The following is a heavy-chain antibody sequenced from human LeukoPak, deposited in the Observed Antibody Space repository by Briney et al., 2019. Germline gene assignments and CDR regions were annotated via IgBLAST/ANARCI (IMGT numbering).Heavy chain of an antibody. CDR2: IYYSGST. CDR3: ARELGYCSSTSCYIGKYYFDY. J-gene: IGHJ4*02. CDR1: GGSISSSSYY. V-gene: IGHV4-39*07. Sequence: SETLSLTCTVSGGSISSSSYYWGWIRQPPGKGLEWIGSIYYSGSTYYNPSLKSRVTISVDTSKNQFSLKLSSVTAADTAVYYCARELGYCSSTSCYIGKYYFDYWGQGTLVTASS. D-gene: IGHD2-2*02.